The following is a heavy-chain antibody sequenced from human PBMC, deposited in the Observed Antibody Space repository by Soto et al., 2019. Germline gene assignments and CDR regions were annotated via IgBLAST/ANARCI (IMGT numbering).Heavy chain of an antibody. J-gene: IGHJ3*02. D-gene: IGHD1-1*01. Sequence: QPGGSLRLSCAASGFTVSSNYMSWVRQAPGKGLEWVSVIYSGGSTYYADSVKGRFTISRDNSKNTLYLQMNSLRAEDTAVYYCAREDSGTTGGNDAFDIWGQGTMVTVSS. V-gene: IGHV3-53*01. CDR3: AREDSGTTGGNDAFDI. CDR2: IYSGGST. CDR1: GFTVSSNY.